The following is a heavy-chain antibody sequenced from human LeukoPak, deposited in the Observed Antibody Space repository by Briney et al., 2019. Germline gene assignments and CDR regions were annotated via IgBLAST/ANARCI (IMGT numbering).Heavy chain of an antibody. CDR3: AKDGSNFDP. CDR2: ISGIGGST. J-gene: IGHJ5*02. D-gene: IGHD1-1*01. CDR1: GFTVSSNY. V-gene: IGHV3-23*01. Sequence: PGGSLRLSCAASGFTVSSNYMSWVRQAPGKGLEWVSAISGIGGSTYYAGSVKGRFTISRDNSKNTLYLRMNSLRAEDTAVYYCAKDGSNFDPWGQGTLVTVSS.